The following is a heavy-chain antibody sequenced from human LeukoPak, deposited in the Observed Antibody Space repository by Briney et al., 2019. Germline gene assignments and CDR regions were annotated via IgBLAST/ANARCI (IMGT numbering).Heavy chain of an antibody. Sequence: ASVKVSCKASGYLFHNYGFSWVRQAPGQGLELMGWISSYNGNTKYAQELQGRVTMSTDTPTNTAYMELRSLRSDDSAVYFCARDIGQWGYYDSRGHFRDFWGQGTLVTVSS. CDR3: ARDIGQWGYYDSRGHFRDF. V-gene: IGHV1-18*01. J-gene: IGHJ4*02. CDR1: GYLFHNYG. D-gene: IGHD3-22*01. CDR2: ISSYNGNT.